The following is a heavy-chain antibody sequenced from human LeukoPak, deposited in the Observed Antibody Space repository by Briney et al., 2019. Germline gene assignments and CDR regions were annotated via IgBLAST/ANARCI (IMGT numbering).Heavy chain of an antibody. CDR2: IDTNTGNQ. V-gene: IGHV7-4-1*02. D-gene: IGHD3-22*01. Sequence: ASVKVSCKASGYTFTNYTINWVRLAPGQGLEWMGWIDTNTGNQTYALGFAGRFVFSLDTSVTTTYLQISNLKAEDTAVYFCTRGRDTTGYFVYWGQGTLVTVSS. CDR1: GYTFTNYT. CDR3: TRGRDTTGYFVY. J-gene: IGHJ4*02.